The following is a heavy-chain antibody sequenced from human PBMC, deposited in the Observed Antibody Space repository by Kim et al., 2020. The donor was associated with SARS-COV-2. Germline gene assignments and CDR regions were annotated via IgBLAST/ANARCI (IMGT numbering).Heavy chain of an antibody. CDR1: GFTFAGNA. J-gene: IGHJ4*02. V-gene: IGHV3-23*01. CDR3: VGHGSSSG. CDR2: IDGSGAGT. Sequence: GGSLRLSCVTSGFTFAGNAVSWVRQAPGKGLQWVSDIDGSGAGTYYADFVEGRFTVSRDNFKKTFYLQLNSLRAEDTAIYYCVGHGSSSGGGQGTLVTVS. D-gene: IGHD6-6*01.